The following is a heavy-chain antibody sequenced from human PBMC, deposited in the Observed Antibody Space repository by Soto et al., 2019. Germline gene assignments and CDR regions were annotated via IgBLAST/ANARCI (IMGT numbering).Heavy chain of an antibody. J-gene: IGHJ4*02. CDR3: IWESKFYSSWQ. CDR2: FKSVGAGGTT. D-gene: IGHD5-12*01. Sequence: GGSLRLSCTVSGLTFSDSWLNWVRQAPGKGLEWVGRFKSVGAGGTTEYAAPVKGRFTLSRDDLQNTMYLQMNSLKTDDTAVYFCIWESKFYSSWQWGRGTLVTVSS. V-gene: IGHV3-15*07. CDR1: GLTFSDSW.